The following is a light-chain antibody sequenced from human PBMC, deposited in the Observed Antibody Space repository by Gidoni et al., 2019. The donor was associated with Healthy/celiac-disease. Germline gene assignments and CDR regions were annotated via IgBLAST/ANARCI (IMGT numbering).Light chain of an antibody. CDR3: QKYNSAPRVT. CDR1: QGISNY. J-gene: IGKJ4*01. V-gene: IGKV1-27*01. Sequence: DIQMTQSPSSLSASVGDRVTITCRASQGISNYLAWYQPKPGKVPKLLIYAASTLQSGVPSRFSGSGSGTDFTLTISSLQPEDVATYYCQKYNSAPRVTFGGGTKVEIK. CDR2: AAS.